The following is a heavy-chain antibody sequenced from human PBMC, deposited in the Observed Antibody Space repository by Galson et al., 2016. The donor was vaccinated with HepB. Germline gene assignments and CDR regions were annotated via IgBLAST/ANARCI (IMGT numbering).Heavy chain of an antibody. Sequence: SVKVSCKASGYIFTSYGISWVRQAPGQGLEWMGWISAYNGNTNSAQKVQGGLTMTTDTSTNTAYMELRSLRSDDTAVYFCARDWDYYGSGSSFFDYWGQGTMVTVSS. D-gene: IGHD3-10*01. CDR1: GYIFTSYG. CDR2: ISAYNGNT. J-gene: IGHJ4*02. V-gene: IGHV1-18*01. CDR3: ARDWDYYGSGSSFFDY.